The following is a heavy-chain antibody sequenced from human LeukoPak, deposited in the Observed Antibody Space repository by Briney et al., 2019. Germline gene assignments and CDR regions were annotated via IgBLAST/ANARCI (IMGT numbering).Heavy chain of an antibody. CDR2: INPSGGST. CDR1: GYTFTSYY. V-gene: IGHV1-46*01. J-gene: IGHJ4*02. CDR3: ARDFGGTAMRPNELNY. Sequence: ASVTVSCKASGYTFTSYYMHWVRQAPGQGLEWMGIINPSGGSTSYAQKFQGRVTMTRDTSTSTVYMELSSLRSEDTAVYHCARDFGGTAMRPNELNYWGQGTLVTVSS. D-gene: IGHD5-18*01.